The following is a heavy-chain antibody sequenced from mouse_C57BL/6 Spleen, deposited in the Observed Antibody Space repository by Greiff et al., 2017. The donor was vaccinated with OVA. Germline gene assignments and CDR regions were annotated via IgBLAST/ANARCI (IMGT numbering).Heavy chain of an antibody. CDR2: ITHSGET. Sequence: QVQLKESGPGLVKPSQSLFLTCSITGFPITSGYYWIWIRQSPGKPLEWMGYITHSGETFYNPSLQSPISITRETSKNQFFLQLNSVTTEDTAMYYCAGGYYYGSFAYWGQGTLVTVSA. D-gene: IGHD1-1*01. V-gene: IGHV12-3*01. CDR3: AGGYYYGSFAY. CDR1: GFPITSGYY. J-gene: IGHJ3*01.